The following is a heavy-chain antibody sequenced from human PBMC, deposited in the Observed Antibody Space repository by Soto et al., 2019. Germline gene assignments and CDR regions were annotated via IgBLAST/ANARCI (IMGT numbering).Heavy chain of an antibody. Sequence: EVQLLESGGGLVQPGGSLRLSCAASQFTFSYYAMGWVRQAPGKGLEWVSLISGAGGITNYADSVKGRFAISRDNSENTMYLQMNSLRAEDTAVYYCAKGRPPFDLWGRGNLVIVSS. CDR2: ISGAGGIT. CDR3: AKGRPPFDL. J-gene: IGHJ2*01. D-gene: IGHD6-6*01. CDR1: QFTFSYYA. V-gene: IGHV3-23*01.